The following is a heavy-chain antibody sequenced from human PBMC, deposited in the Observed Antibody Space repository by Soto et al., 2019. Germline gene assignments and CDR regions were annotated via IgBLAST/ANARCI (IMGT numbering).Heavy chain of an antibody. V-gene: IGHV4-59*01. J-gene: IGHJ5*02. CDR3: ARGGQAAAGKFDP. D-gene: IGHD6-13*01. Sequence: SETLSLTCTVSGGSISSYYWSWIRQPPGKGLEWIGYIYYSGSTNYNPSLKSRVTISVDTSKNQFSLKLSPVTAADTAVYYCARGGQAAAGKFDPWGQGTLVTVSS. CDR1: GGSISSYY. CDR2: IYYSGST.